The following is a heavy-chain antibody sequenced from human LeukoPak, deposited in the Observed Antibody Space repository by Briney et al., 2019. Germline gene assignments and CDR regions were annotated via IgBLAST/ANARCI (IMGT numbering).Heavy chain of an antibody. CDR3: ATEGYCSGGTCYHNWFDS. CDR1: GYTFTSYG. J-gene: IGHJ5*01. V-gene: IGHV1-18*01. Sequence: ASVKVSCKASGYTFTSYGISWVRQAPGQGLEWMGWISAHNGNTKYAQKLQGRVTMTTDTSTTTAYMELGSLKSDDTAVYYCATEGYCSGGTCYHNWFDSWGQGTLVTVSS. D-gene: IGHD2-15*01. CDR2: ISAHNGNT.